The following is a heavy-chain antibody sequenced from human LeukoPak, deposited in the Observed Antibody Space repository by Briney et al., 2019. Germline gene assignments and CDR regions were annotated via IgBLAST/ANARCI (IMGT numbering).Heavy chain of an antibody. CDR1: GFTVSNSD. D-gene: IGHD1-1*01. V-gene: IGHV3-13*01. CDR3: ARGPTHLYYGMDV. CDR2: IGVAGDT. Sequence: GGSLRLSCAASGFTVSNSDIHWVRQSTGGGLEWVSTIGVAGDTYYSASVKGRFTISRDNARNSLFLQMFSLKAEDTAVYYCARGPTHLYYGMDVWGPGTTVTVSS. J-gene: IGHJ6*02.